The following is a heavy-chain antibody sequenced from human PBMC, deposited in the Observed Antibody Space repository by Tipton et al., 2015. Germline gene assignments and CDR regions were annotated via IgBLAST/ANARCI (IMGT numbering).Heavy chain of an antibody. V-gene: IGHV5-51*01. CDR2: IYSGDSDA. CDR1: EDIFRSYW. D-gene: IGHD5-18*01. J-gene: IGHJ4*02. Sequence: QLVQSGAVVKKPGESLKISCKGSEDIFRSYWIGWVRQMPGKGLEWMGIIYSGDSDAKYSPSFEGQVTISADKSINTAYLQWSSSEASDTAMYWCARGYGYYFDYWGQGTLVTVSS. CDR3: ARGYGYYFDY.